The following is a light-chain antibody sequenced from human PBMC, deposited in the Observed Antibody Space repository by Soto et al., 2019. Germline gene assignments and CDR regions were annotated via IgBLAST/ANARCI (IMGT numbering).Light chain of an antibody. V-gene: IGLV3-1*01. CDR1: KLGDKY. J-gene: IGLJ1*01. CDR2: QDS. Sequence: SYELTQPPSVSVSPGQTASITCSGDKLGDKYACWYQQKPGQAPVLVIYQDSKRPSAIPERFSSSNSGNTATLTISGTQAMDEADYYCQAWDSSTYVFGTGTKVTVL. CDR3: QAWDSSTYV.